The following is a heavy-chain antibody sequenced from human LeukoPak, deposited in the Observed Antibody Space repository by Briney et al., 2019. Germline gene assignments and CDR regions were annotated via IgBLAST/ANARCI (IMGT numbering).Heavy chain of an antibody. Sequence: PGGSLRLSCAASGFTFSSYSMNWVRQAPGKGLEWVSSISSSSGYIYYAESVKGRFTISRDNAKNSLYLQMNSLRAEDTAVYYCARGYNYGYDYGGQGTLVTVSS. V-gene: IGHV3-21*01. D-gene: IGHD5-18*01. CDR1: GFTFSSYS. CDR3: ARGYNYGYDY. J-gene: IGHJ4*02. CDR2: ISSSSGYI.